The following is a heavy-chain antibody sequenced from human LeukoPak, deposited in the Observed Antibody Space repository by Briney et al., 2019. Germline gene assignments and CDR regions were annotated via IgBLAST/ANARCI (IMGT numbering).Heavy chain of an antibody. V-gene: IGHV3-30*04. CDR1: GFTFSSYA. J-gene: IGHJ4*02. D-gene: IGHD5-12*01. CDR2: ISYDGSNK. CDR3: ARDQGSGYSGRSDFDY. Sequence: GRSLRLSCAASGFTFSSYAMHWVRQAPGKGLAWVADISYDGSNKYYADSVKGRFTISRDNSKNTLYLQVNSLRSEDTALYYCARDQGSGYSGRSDFDYWGQGTLVTVSS.